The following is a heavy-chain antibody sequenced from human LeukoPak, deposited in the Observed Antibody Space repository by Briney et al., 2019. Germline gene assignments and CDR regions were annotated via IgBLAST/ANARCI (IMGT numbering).Heavy chain of an antibody. CDR3: ARGRPSIAARLGLAYYFDY. Sequence: SETLSLTCTVSGGSISSYYWSWIRQPPGKGLEWIGYICYSGSTNYNPSLKSRVTISVDTSKNQFSLKLSSVTAADTAVYYCARGRPSIAARLGLAYYFDYWGQGTLVTVSS. CDR1: GGSISSYY. CDR2: ICYSGST. J-gene: IGHJ4*02. V-gene: IGHV4-59*01. D-gene: IGHD6-6*01.